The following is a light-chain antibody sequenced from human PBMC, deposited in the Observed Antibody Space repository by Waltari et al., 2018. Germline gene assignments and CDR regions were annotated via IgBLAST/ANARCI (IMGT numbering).Light chain of an antibody. CDR3: MILYNNAVV. CDR2: YKPDSGT. V-gene: IGLV5-45*01. CDR1: SDINVGTYQ. J-gene: IGLJ3*02. Sequence: QAVLTQPASLPASPGASASLTCTLRSDINVGTYQISWYQQRPGSPPQFLVKYKPDSGTQLGSGVPGRFAGSKDTSANAGILLISGLQSEDEADYYCMILYNNAVVFGGGTKVTVL.